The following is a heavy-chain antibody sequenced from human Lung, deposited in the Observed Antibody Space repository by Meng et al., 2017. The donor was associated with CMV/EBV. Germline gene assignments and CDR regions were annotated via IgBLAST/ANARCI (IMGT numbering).Heavy chain of an antibody. CDR1: GGSINSGDYY. CDR2: TYYSGAT. CDR3: VRDNGVNGTTDY. D-gene: IGHD1/OR15-1a*01. Sequence: SXTLSLXCTVSGGSINSGDYYWSWIRQPPGKGLECMGYTYYSGATYSSPSLRGRLTISIDTSRNQFPLKLYSVTAADTAVYYCVRDNGVNGTTDYWGQGTLVTVSS. V-gene: IGHV4-30-4*02. J-gene: IGHJ4*02.